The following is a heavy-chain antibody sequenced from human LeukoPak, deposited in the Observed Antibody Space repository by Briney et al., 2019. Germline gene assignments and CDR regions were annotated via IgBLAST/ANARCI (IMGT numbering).Heavy chain of an antibody. V-gene: IGHV1-2*02. CDR1: GYTFTGYY. CDR2: INPNSGGT. J-gene: IGHJ4*02. CDR3: ARGPPLWRVAAAGTVDY. Sequence: GASVKVSCKASGYTFTGYYMHWVRQAPRQGLEWMGWINPNSGGTNYAQKFQGRVTMTRDTSISTAYMELSRLRSDDTAVYYCARGPPLWRVAAAGTVDYWGQGTLVTVSS. D-gene: IGHD6-13*01.